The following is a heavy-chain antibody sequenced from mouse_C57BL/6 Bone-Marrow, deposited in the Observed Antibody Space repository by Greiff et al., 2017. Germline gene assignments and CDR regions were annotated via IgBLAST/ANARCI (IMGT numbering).Heavy chain of an antibody. CDR1: GYTFTDYY. CDR3: ARPRRIMDY. CDR2: INPYNGGT. V-gene: IGHV1-19*01. Sequence: VQLQQSGPVLVKPGASVKMSCKASGYTFTDYYMNWVKQSHGKSLEWIGVINPYNGGTSYNQKFKGKATLTVDKSSSTAYMELNSLTSEDSAVYYCARPRRIMDYWGQGTSVTDSS. D-gene: IGHD5-2*01. J-gene: IGHJ4*01.